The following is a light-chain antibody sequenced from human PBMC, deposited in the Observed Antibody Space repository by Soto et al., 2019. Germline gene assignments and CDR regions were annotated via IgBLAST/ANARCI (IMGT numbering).Light chain of an antibody. J-gene: IGKJ1*01. CDR2: LGS. Sequence: DIVMTQSPLSLPVTPGEPASISCRSSQSLLHSNGYNYLDWYLQKPGQSPQLLLYLGSYRAYWVTERYSGSGSGTYFTLKISRVEAEDVGVYYCMQALQTPKTFGQGTKVEIK. CDR1: QSLLHSNGYNY. V-gene: IGKV2-28*01. CDR3: MQALQTPKT.